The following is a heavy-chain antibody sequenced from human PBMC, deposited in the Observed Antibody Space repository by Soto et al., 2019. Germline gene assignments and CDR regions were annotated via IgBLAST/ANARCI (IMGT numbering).Heavy chain of an antibody. D-gene: IGHD3-3*01. J-gene: IGHJ5*02. CDR2: IYPANSDT. CDR3: ARAHRGSYDFWSGRLYNWFDP. CDR1: GYSFTSHW. V-gene: IGHV5-51*01. Sequence: GESLKISCKTSGYSFTSHWIGWVRQMPGKGLEWVGLIYPANSDTRYSPSFQGQVTVSADKSIGTAYLQWSSLKASDTAMYYCARAHRGSYDFWSGRLYNWFDPWGQGTLVTVSS.